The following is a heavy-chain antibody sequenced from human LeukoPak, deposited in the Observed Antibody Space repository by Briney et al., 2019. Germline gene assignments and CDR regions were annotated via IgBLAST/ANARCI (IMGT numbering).Heavy chain of an antibody. D-gene: IGHD6-13*01. V-gene: IGHV1-2*02. Sequence: ASVKVSCKASGYTFTDYYMHWVRQAPGQGLEWMGWINPNNGDTSYAQKFQGRVTMTRDTSISTAYMELSSLRSDDTAVYYCARGRNIAVGGTSLVAHWGQGTLVTVFS. J-gene: IGHJ4*02. CDR2: INPNNGDT. CDR3: ARGRNIAVGGTSLVAH. CDR1: GYTFTDYY.